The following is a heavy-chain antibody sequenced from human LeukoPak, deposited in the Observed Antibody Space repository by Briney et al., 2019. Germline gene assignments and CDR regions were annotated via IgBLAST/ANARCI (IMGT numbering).Heavy chain of an antibody. CDR2: IYSGGST. CDR1: GFTVSSNY. Sequence: GGSLRLSCAASGFTVSSNYMSWVRQAPGKGLEWASVIYSGGSTYYADSVKGRFTISRDNSKNTLYLQMNSLRAEDTAVYYCVRGDYGDYTLFDYWGQGTLVTVSS. D-gene: IGHD4-17*01. CDR3: VRGDYGDYTLFDY. J-gene: IGHJ4*02. V-gene: IGHV3-53*01.